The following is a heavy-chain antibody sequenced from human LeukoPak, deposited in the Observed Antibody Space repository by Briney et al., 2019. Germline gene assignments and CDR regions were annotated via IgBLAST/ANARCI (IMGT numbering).Heavy chain of an antibody. J-gene: IGHJ2*01. D-gene: IGHD4-17*01. CDR1: GGSISSYY. CDR3: ARDRPYGAYWYFDL. V-gene: IGHV4-4*07. Sequence: PSETLSLTCTVSGGSISSYYWSWIRQPAGKGLEWIGRIYTSGSTKYNPSLKSRVTMSVDTSKNQFSLKLSSVTAADTAVYYCARDRPYGAYWYFDLWGRGTLVTVSA. CDR2: IYTSGST.